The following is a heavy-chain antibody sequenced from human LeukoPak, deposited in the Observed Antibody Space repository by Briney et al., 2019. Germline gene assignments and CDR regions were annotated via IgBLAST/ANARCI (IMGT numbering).Heavy chain of an antibody. CDR3: ARASQGLVSITTIDY. D-gene: IGHD3-22*01. Sequence: GGSLRLSCAASGFTFTTYGMHWVRQAPGKGLEWVAVIWFDGTNKYYAESVKGRFTISRDNSKKMLYLQMNSLRAEDTAVYYCARASQGLVSITTIDYWGQGTLVTVSS. CDR2: IWFDGTNK. J-gene: IGHJ4*02. CDR1: GFTFTTYG. V-gene: IGHV3-33*01.